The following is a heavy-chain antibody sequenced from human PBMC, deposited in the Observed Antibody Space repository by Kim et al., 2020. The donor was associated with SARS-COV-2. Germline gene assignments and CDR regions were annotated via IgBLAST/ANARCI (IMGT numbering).Heavy chain of an antibody. CDR2: INHSGST. J-gene: IGHJ5*02. V-gene: IGHV4-34*01. CDR3: ARDLYSSSLDRNFDP. D-gene: IGHD6-13*01. Sequence: SETLSLTCAVYGGSFSGYYWSWIRQPPGKGLEWIGEINHSGSTNYNPSLKSRVTISVDTSKNQFSLKLSSVTAADTAVYYCARDLYSSSLDRNFDPWGQGTLVTVSS. CDR1: GGSFSGYY.